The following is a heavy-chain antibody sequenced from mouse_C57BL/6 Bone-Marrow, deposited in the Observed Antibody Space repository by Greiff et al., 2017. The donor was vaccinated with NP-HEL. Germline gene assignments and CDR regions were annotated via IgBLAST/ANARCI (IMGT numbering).Heavy chain of an antibody. CDR1: GFTFSDYY. D-gene: IGHD1-1*01. V-gene: IGHV5-16*01. J-gene: IGHJ1*03. Sequence: EVQVVESEGGLVQPGSSMKLSCTASGFTFSDYYMAWVRQVPEKGLEWVANINYAGSSTYYLDSLQSRFIISRDNANHILYLQMSSLKSEDTATLYCARGSYGSCYRWYFDVWGTGTTVTVSS. CDR2: INYAGSST. CDR3: ARGSYGSCYRWYFDV.